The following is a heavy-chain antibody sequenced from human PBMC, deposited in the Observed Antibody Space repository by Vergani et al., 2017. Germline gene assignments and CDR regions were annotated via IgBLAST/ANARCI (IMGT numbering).Heavy chain of an antibody. J-gene: IGHJ4*02. CDR3: ARDGDGVTAVAGRFDY. D-gene: IGHD6-19*01. CDR2: ISSSSSYI. Sequence: WVLSISSSSSYIYYADSVKGRFTISRDNARNSLYLQINSLRAEDTAVYYCARDGDGVTAVAGRFDYWGQGTLVTVSS. V-gene: IGHV3-21*01.